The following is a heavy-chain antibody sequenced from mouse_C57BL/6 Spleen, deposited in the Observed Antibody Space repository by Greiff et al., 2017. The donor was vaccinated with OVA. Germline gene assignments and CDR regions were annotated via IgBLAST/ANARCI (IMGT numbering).Heavy chain of an antibody. D-gene: IGHD2-3*01. CDR3: ARHEEDGSGAY. CDR2: FYPGGGSI. V-gene: IGHV1-62-2*01. CDR1: GYTFTEYT. J-gene: IGHJ3*01. Sequence: QVQLQQSGAELVKPGASVKLSCKASGYTFTEYTIHWVQQRPGQGLEWIGWFYPGGGSIEYNEKFKGKAPLTADKSSSTVYMELSRLTSEDSAVYFWARHEEDGSGAYWGQGTLVTVSA.